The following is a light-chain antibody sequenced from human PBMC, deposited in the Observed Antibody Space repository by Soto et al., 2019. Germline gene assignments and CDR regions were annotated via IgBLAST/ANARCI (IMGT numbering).Light chain of an antibody. Sequence: QPVLTQSPSASASLGASVKLTCTLSSGHSSYAIAWHQQQPEKGPRYLMKLNSDGSHNKGDGIPDRFSGSSSGAERYLTISSLQSEDEADYYCQTWGTGGVVFGGGTKLTVL. J-gene: IGLJ2*01. CDR2: LNSDGSH. V-gene: IGLV4-69*01. CDR3: QTWGTGGVV. CDR1: SGHSSYA.